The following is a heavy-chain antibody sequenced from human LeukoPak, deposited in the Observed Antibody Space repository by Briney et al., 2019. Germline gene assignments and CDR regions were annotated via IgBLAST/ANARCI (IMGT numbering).Heavy chain of an antibody. Sequence: GGSLRLSCAASGFAFSNFAMSWVRQAPGKGLEWVAVISYDGSNKYYADSVKGRFTISRDNSKNTLYLQMNSLRAEDTAVYYCAKGGPWELLRYYFDYWGQGTLVTVSS. CDR2: ISYDGSNK. D-gene: IGHD1-26*01. CDR1: GFAFSNFA. CDR3: AKGGPWELLRYYFDY. V-gene: IGHV3-30*18. J-gene: IGHJ4*02.